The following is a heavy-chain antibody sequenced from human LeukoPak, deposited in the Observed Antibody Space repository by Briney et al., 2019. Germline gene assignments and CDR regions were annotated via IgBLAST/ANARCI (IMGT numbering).Heavy chain of an antibody. J-gene: IGHJ4*02. CDR1: GFPFNAYW. CDR2: IRQDGDTK. CDR3: TRSLPYGTTWYGRSDF. V-gene: IGHV3-7*03. D-gene: IGHD6-13*01. Sequence: GGSLRLSCAASGFPFNAYWTTWVRQAPGKGLEWVANIRQDGDTKYYVDSVKGRFTISRDNAMNSLYLQMNGLRAEDTAIYYCTRSLPYGTTWYGRSDFWGQGTLVTVSS.